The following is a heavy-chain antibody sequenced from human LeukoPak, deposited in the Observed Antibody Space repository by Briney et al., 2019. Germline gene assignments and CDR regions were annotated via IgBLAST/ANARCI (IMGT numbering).Heavy chain of an antibody. CDR2: IKSDGGST. CDR1: GFTFSSYW. D-gene: IGHD6-19*01. Sequence: PGGSLRLSCAASGFTFSSYWMHWVRQAPGKGLVWVSRIKSDGGSTTNADSVKGRFTISRDNAKNTLYLQMNSLRAEDTAVYCCARSNSSGWYYFDYWGQGALVTVSS. CDR3: ARSNSSGWYYFDY. V-gene: IGHV3-74*03. J-gene: IGHJ4*02.